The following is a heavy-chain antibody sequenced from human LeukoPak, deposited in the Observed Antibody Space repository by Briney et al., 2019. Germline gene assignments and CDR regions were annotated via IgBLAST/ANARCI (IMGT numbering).Heavy chain of an antibody. CDR1: GYTFTSYY. D-gene: IGHD6-13*01. J-gene: IGHJ4*02. V-gene: IGHV1-46*01. Sequence: ASVKVSCKASGYTFTSYYMHWVRQAPGQGLEWMGIINPSGGSTSYAQKSQGRVTMTRDTSTSTVYMELSSLRSEDTAVYYCARVRAAARLFDYWGQGTLVTVSS. CDR2: INPSGGST. CDR3: ARVRAAARLFDY.